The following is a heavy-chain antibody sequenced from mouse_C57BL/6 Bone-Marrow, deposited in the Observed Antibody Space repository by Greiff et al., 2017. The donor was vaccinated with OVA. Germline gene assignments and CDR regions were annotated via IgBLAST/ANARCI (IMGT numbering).Heavy chain of an antibody. Sequence: VKLQQPGAELVKPGASVKLSCKASGYTFTSYWMHWVKQRPGQGLEWFGMIHPNSGSNNYNEKFKSKATLTVDKTSSTAYMQHSSLTSEDSAVYDSANYYGSSSYYFDYWGQGTTLTVSS. CDR1: GYTFTSYW. CDR3: ANYYGSSSYYFDY. D-gene: IGHD1-1*01. J-gene: IGHJ2*01. CDR2: IHPNSGSN. V-gene: IGHV1-64*01.